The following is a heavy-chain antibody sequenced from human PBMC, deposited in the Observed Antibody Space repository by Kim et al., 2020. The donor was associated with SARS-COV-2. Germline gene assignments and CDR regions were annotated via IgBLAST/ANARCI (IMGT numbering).Heavy chain of an antibody. J-gene: IGHJ4*02. D-gene: IGHD3-22*01. Sequence: YAQTFQGRVTMTRDTSISTAYMELSRLRSDDTAVYYCARDQVEDYYSSGYWGQGTLVTVSS. V-gene: IGHV1-2*02. CDR3: ARDQVEDYYSSGY.